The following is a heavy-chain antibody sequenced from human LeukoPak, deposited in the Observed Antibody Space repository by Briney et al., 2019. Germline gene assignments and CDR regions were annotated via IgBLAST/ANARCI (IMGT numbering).Heavy chain of an antibody. Sequence: AGGSLRLSCAATGFTFSSYEMNWVRQAPGKGLEWVSYISSSGSTIYYADSVKGRFTISRDNAKNSLYLQMNSLRAEDTAVYYCARGYSGWYLHDALDIWGQGTTVTVSS. CDR1: GFTFSSYE. J-gene: IGHJ3*02. CDR3: ARGYSGWYLHDALDI. CDR2: ISSSGSTI. D-gene: IGHD6-19*01. V-gene: IGHV3-48*03.